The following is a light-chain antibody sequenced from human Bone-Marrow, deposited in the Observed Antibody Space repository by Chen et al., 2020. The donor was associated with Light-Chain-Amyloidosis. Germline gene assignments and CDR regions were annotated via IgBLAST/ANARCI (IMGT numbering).Light chain of an antibody. V-gene: IGLV3-25*03. CDR3: QSADSSGTYEVI. J-gene: IGLJ2*01. CDR1: DLPTKY. Sequence: YELTQPPSWSVSPGQTARITCSGDDLPTKYAYWYQQKPGQAPVLVIHRDTERPSGISERFSGSSSGTTATLTISGVQAEDEADYHCQSADSSGTYEVIFGGGTKLTVL. CDR2: RDT.